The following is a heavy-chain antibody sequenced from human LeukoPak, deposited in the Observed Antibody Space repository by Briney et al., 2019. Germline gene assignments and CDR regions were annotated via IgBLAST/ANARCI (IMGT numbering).Heavy chain of an antibody. V-gene: IGHV4-38-2*02. CDR1: GYSISSGYY. Sequence: SETLSLTCTVSGYSISSGYYWGWIRQPPGKGLEWIGGIYHSGSTYYNPSLKSRVTISVDTSKNQFSLKLSSVTAADTAVYYCARGVPVHGDYVHSEQSDYWGQGTLVTVSS. J-gene: IGHJ4*02. D-gene: IGHD4-17*01. CDR3: ARGVPVHGDYVHSEQSDY. CDR2: IYHSGST.